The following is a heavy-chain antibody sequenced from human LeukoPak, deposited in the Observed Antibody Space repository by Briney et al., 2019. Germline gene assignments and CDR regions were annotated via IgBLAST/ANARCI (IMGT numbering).Heavy chain of an antibody. CDR2: VHLDGRT. Sequence: SETLSLTCGVSGGSFSGTNWWTWLRHPPEKGLEWIGEVHLDGRTNFNPSLKSRLPMSVDLSENHVSLKLTSVTAADTAVYYCAREGGFYRPLDYSGQGTLVTVSS. CDR1: GGSFSGTNW. J-gene: IGHJ4*02. V-gene: IGHV4-4*02. D-gene: IGHD6-25*01. CDR3: AREGGFYRPLDY.